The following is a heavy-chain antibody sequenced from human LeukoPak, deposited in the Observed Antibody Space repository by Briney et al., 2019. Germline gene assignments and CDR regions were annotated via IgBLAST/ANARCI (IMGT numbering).Heavy chain of an antibody. J-gene: IGHJ4*02. V-gene: IGHV3-23*01. CDR2: ISGSGDST. CDR3: AREAAQLVRPGYFDY. D-gene: IGHD6-13*01. CDR1: GFTFSSYA. Sequence: GGSLRLSCAASGFTFSSYAMSWVRQAPGKGLEWVSTISGSGDSTYYADSVKGRFIISRENSKNTLYLQMNSLRAEDTAVYYCAREAAQLVRPGYFDYWGQGTLVTVSS.